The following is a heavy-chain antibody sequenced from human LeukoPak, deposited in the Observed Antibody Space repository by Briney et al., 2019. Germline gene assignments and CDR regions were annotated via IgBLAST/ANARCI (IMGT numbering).Heavy chain of an antibody. D-gene: IGHD5-12*01. CDR3: ARGRGYSGYVLYYFDY. CDR1: GYTFSDYF. J-gene: IGHJ4*02. CDR2: MSPNSGNT. Sequence: VASVKVSCKASGYTFSDYFIHWVRQAPGQGLEWMGWMSPNSGNTGYAQKFQGRVTMTRNTSISTAYMELSSLRSEDTAVYYCARGRGYSGYVLYYFDYWGQGTLVTVSS. V-gene: IGHV1-8*02.